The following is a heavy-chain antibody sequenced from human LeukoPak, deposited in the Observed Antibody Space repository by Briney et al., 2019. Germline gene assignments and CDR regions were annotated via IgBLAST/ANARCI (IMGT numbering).Heavy chain of an antibody. CDR3: ARKGGSSVMTTIPDAFDI. J-gene: IGHJ3*02. D-gene: IGHD1-1*01. Sequence: GGALRLSCAASGFTFSSYAMHWVREAPGKGLEWVAVISYDGSNKYYADSVKGRFTISRDNSKITLYLQMNSLRAEDTAVYYCARKGGSSVMTTIPDAFDIWGQGTMVTVSS. CDR2: ISYDGSNK. V-gene: IGHV3-30-3*01. CDR1: GFTFSSYA.